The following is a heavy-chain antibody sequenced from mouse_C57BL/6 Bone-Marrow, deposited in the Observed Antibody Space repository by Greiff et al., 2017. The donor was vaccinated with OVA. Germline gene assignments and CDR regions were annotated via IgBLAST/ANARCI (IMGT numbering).Heavy chain of an antibody. CDR1: GFTFSDYG. V-gene: IGHV5-15*01. J-gene: IGHJ3*01. D-gene: IGHD4-1*01. Sequence: DVKLQESGGGLVQPGGSLKLSCAASGFTFSDYGMAWVRQAPRKGPEWVAFISNLAYSIYYADTVTGRFTISRENAKNTLYLEMSSLRSEDTAMYYCARQELGWFAYWGQGTLVTVSA. CDR2: ISNLAYSI. CDR3: ARQELGWFAY.